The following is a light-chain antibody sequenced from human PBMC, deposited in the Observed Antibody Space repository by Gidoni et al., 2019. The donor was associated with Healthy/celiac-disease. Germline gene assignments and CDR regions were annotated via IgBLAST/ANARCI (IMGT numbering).Light chain of an antibody. J-gene: IGKJ1*01. CDR2: AAS. V-gene: IGKV1-39*01. Sequence: LQLTHSPSSLSASLGDRVTITCRASQSISSYLNWYQQKPGKAPKLLIYAASSLQSGVPSSFSGSGSGTDFTLTISSLQPEDFATYYCQQSDSTPWTFGQGTKVEIK. CDR3: QQSDSTPWT. CDR1: QSISSY.